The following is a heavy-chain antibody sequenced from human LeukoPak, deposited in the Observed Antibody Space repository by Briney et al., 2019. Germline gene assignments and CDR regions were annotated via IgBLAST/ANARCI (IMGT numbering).Heavy chain of an antibody. V-gene: IGHV4-34*01. J-gene: IGHJ4*02. CDR2: FNHSGST. D-gene: IGHD3-22*01. Sequence: SETLSLTCAVYGGSFSGYYWSWIRQPPGKGLEWIGEFNHSGSTNYNPSLKSRVTISVDTSKNQFSLKLSSVTAADTAVYYCARTPEPPVPEREYSSGMFDYWGQGTLVTVSS. CDR3: ARTPEPPVPEREYSSGMFDY. CDR1: GGSFSGYY.